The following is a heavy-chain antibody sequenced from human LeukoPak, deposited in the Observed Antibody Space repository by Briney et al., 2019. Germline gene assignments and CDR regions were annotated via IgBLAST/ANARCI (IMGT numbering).Heavy chain of an antibody. CDR2: ISWSGGTI. D-gene: IGHD3-16*01. V-gene: IGHV3-9*01. CDR1: GFTFGDFG. CDR3: AKDFTFLQRHQFDY. J-gene: IGHJ4*02. Sequence: PGRSLRLSCAASGFTFGDFGMHWVRQRPGKGLEWVSGISWSGGTIVYADSVKGRFTISRDDVKNALYLQMNNLRPDDTALYYCAKDFTFLQRHQFDYWGQGTLVTVS.